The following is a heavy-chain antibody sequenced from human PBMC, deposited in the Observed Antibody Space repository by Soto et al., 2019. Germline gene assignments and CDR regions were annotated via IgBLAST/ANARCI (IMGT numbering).Heavy chain of an antibody. J-gene: IGHJ5*02. CDR2: ISYDGGNK. V-gene: IGHV3-30-3*01. CDR1: GFTFSSYS. D-gene: IGHD2-2*01. CDR3: ERDPNQYCNSTICYSWFDP. Sequence: GGSLRLSCAASGFTFSSYSMHWVRQAPGKGLEWVAVISYDGGNKYYAESVKGRLTISSDNSKNTIYLQMNSLRAEGTAVYYCERDPNQYCNSTICYSWFDPWGQGTMVTVSS.